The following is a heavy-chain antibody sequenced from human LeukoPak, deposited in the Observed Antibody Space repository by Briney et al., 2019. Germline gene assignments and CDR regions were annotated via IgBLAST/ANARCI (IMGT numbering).Heavy chain of an antibody. V-gene: IGHV1-8*01. CDR1: GYTFTSQD. D-gene: IGHD2-15*01. J-gene: IGHJ2*01. Sequence: ASVKVSCKASGYTFTSQDINWVRQAPGQGLEWMGWMNLNSDYTGCEQKFQGRLTMTRDTSHDTAYMELSGLRSEDTAMYYCARAQAVTSWYFDLWGQGTLVIVSS. CDR2: MNLNSDYT. CDR3: ARAQAVTSWYFDL.